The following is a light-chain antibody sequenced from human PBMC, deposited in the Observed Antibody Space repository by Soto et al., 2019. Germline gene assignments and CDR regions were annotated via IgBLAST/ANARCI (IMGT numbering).Light chain of an antibody. J-gene: IGKJ4*01. Sequence: EIVLTQSPATLSLSPGERATLSCRASQSVSSYLAWYHQNPGQAPRLLLSCAPTGASGIPHRFSGCVSGTEFSLPLRSRESEVFAVYFCAQYNIGPAITFGGGTQLEI. V-gene: IGKV3-15*01. CDR3: AQYNIGPAIT. CDR1: QSVSSY. CDR2: CAP.